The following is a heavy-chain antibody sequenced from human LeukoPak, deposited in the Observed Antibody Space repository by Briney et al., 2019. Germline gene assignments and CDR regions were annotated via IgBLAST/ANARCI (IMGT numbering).Heavy chain of an antibody. CDR2: FYYSGST. V-gene: IGHV4-31*03. Sequence: SVTQSLPCTVSGDPISSGGDYWRWSRQHPGEGVEWFGYFYYSGSTYYNPSLKSRVTISVDTSKYQSSLKLSSVTAADTAVYYCARAGDCDSSTIDYWGQGTLVTVSS. CDR1: GDPISSGGDY. J-gene: IGHJ4*02. D-gene: IGHD3-22*01. CDR3: ARAGDCDSSTIDY.